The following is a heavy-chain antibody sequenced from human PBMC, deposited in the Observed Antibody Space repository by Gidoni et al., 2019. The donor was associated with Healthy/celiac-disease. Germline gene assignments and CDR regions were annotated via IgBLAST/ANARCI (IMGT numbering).Heavy chain of an antibody. Sequence: MHWVRQAPGQGLEWMGWINPNSGGTNYAQKFQGWVTMTRDTSISTAYMELSRLRSDDTAVYYCARASAGTGWLLPGYYYSYGMDVWGQGTTVTVSS. D-gene: IGHD3-22*01. CDR3: ARASAGTGWLLPGYYYSYGMDV. CDR2: INPNSGGT. J-gene: IGHJ6*02. V-gene: IGHV1-2*04.